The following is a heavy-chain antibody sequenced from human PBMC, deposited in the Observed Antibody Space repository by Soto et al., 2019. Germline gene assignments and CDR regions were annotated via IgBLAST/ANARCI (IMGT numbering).Heavy chain of an antibody. CDR2: MNPNSGNT. Sequence: ASVKVSCKASGYTFTSYDINWVRQATGQGLEWMGWMNPNSGNTGYAQKFQGRVTMTRNTSISTAYMELSSLRSEDTAVYYCARWPCSGGSCYSPSSRPVPLYGMDVWGQGTTVTVSS. J-gene: IGHJ6*02. CDR3: ARWPCSGGSCYSPSSRPVPLYGMDV. D-gene: IGHD2-15*01. V-gene: IGHV1-8*01. CDR1: GYTFTSYD.